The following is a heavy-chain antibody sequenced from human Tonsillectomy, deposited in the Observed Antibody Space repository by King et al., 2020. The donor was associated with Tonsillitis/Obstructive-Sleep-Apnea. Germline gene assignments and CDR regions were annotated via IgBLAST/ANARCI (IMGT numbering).Heavy chain of an antibody. CDR3: ARGGVIVPAALIYMDV. Sequence: VQLVESGGGLVQPGGSLRLSCAASGFTFSSYWMHWVRQAPGKGLVWVSRINSDGSRTTYADSVKGRFTISRDNAKNTLYLQMNSLRAEDTAVYYCARGGVIVPAALIYMDVWDKGTTVTVSS. CDR1: GFTFSSYW. V-gene: IGHV3-74*01. J-gene: IGHJ6*03. D-gene: IGHD2-2*01. CDR2: INSDGSRT.